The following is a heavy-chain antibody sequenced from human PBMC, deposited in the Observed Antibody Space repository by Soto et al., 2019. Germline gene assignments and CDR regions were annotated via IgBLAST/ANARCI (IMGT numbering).Heavy chain of an antibody. CDR3: ARDSGYDLTIAMDV. Sequence: GSVNVSCKASGYTFTGYYMHWVRQAPGQGLEWMGWINPNSGGTNYAQKFQGRVTMTRDTSISTAYMELSRLRSDDTAVYYCARDSGYDLTIAMDVWGQETTVTVSS. CDR1: GYTFTGYY. V-gene: IGHV1-2*02. J-gene: IGHJ6*02. D-gene: IGHD5-12*01. CDR2: INPNSGGT.